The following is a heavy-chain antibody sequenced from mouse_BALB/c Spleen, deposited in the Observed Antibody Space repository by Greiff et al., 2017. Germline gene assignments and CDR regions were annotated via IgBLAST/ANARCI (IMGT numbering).Heavy chain of an antibody. Sequence: EVKLVESGGGLVKPGGSLKLSCAASGFTFSSYTMSWVRQTPEKRLEWVATISSGGSYTYYPDSVKGRFTISRDNAKNTLYLQMSSLKSEDTAMYYRTRVGPYYAMDYWGQGTSVTVSS. V-gene: IGHV5-6-4*01. CDR2: ISSGGSYT. J-gene: IGHJ4*01. CDR1: GFTFSSYT. CDR3: TRVGPYYAMDY.